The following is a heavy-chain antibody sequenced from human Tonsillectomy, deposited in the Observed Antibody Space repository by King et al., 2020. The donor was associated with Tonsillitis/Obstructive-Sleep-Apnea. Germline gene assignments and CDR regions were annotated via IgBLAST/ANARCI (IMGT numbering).Heavy chain of an antibody. CDR3: ARDTPNDFWSGLIYYYYYYMDV. Sequence: VQLVESGGGLVQPGGSLRLSCAASGFTLISYWMHWVRQAPGKGLVWVSRINSDGSSTSYADSVKGRFTISRDNAKNTLYLQMNSLRAEDTAVYYCARDTPNDFWSGLIYYYYYYMDVWGKGTTVTVSS. CDR2: INSDGSST. J-gene: IGHJ6*03. D-gene: IGHD3-3*01. V-gene: IGHV3-74*01. CDR1: GFTLISYW.